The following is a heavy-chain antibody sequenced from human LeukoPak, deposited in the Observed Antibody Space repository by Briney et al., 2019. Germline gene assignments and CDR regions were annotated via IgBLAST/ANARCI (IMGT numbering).Heavy chain of an antibody. Sequence: SETLSLTCAVSGGSVTKYYWHWIRQAPGKGLEWIGFIFHTGITNYNPSLKSRVTISVDTSKNQFSLKLTSVTAADTAVYFCARDLFPINWFESWGQGTLVTVSS. CDR1: GGSVTKYY. D-gene: IGHD2-2*02. CDR3: ARDLFPINWFES. J-gene: IGHJ5*01. CDR2: IFHTGIT. V-gene: IGHV4-59*02.